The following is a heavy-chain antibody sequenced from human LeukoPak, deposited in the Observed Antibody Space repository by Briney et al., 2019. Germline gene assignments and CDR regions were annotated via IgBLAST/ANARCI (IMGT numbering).Heavy chain of an antibody. Sequence: GGSLRLSCAASGFTSSSSAMSWVRQAPGKGLEWVSTIGGSGDNTYYADSVKGRLTISRDNSKNTLYLQMNSLRAEDTAVYFCARDPVSGFFDYWGQGTLVTVSS. D-gene: IGHD3-10*01. CDR2: IGGSGDNT. CDR3: ARDPVSGFFDY. V-gene: IGHV3-23*01. CDR1: GFTSSSSA. J-gene: IGHJ4*02.